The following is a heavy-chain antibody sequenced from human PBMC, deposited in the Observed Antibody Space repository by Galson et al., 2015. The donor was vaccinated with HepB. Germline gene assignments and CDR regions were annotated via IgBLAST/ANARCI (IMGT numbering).Heavy chain of an antibody. CDR3: AAGYSSYAYFQH. Sequence: LRLSCAASGFTFSSYAMHWARQAPGKGLEWVTVISYDGSNKYYADSVKGRFTISRDNSKNTLYLQMNSLRAEDTAVYYCAAGYSSYAYFQHWGQGTLVTVSS. CDR1: GFTFSSYA. D-gene: IGHD6-19*01. V-gene: IGHV3-30-3*01. J-gene: IGHJ1*01. CDR2: ISYDGSNK.